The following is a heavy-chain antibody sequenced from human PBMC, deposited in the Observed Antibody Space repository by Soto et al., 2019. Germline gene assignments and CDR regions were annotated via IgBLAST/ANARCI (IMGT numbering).Heavy chain of an antibody. J-gene: IGHJ4*02. CDR2: INESGST. D-gene: IGHD1-1*01. CDR3: ARGSGIVALPGELEDVKYDY. CDR1: GQSFSGHS. V-gene: IGHV4-34*01. Sequence: QVQLQQWGAGLVKPSETLSLSCAVYGQSFSGHSWAWIRHPPGKGLEWIGEINESGSTYYNTSLKSRVTSSTDTSKNQCSLKLSSVSAADTAAYFCARGSGIVALPGELEDVKYDYWGQGTLVNVPS.